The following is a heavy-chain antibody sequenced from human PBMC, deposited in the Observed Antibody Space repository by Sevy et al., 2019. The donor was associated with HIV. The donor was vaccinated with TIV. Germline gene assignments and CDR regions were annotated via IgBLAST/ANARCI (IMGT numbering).Heavy chain of an antibody. CDR2: IFPIFATA. V-gene: IGHV1-69*13. CDR1: GGTCSSSA. D-gene: IGHD6-19*01. CDR3: TSGLAVSVDY. Sequence: ASVKVSCNASGGTCSSSAISWVRQAPGQGLEWMGGIFPIFATANYAQKFQGRLTITADESTCTAYMELSSLRSDDTAVYYCTSGLAVSVDYWGQGTLVTVSS. J-gene: IGHJ4*02.